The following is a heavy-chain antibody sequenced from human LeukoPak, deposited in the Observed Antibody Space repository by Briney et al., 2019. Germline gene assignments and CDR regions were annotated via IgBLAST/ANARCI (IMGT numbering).Heavy chain of an antibody. CDR3: AKDEDVVPAAKAY. J-gene: IGHJ4*02. D-gene: IGHD2-2*01. V-gene: IGHV3-23*01. CDR1: GFTLRSYP. Sequence: GGSLRLSCAPSGFTLRSYPMGGAAQPPGRGGGGVSAISGSGGSTYYADSVKGRFTISRDNSKNTLYLQMNSLRAEDTAVYYCAKDEDVVPAAKAYWGQGTLVTVSS. CDR2: ISGSGGST.